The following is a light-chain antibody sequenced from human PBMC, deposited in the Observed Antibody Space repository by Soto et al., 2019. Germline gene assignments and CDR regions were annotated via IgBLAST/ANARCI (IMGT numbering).Light chain of an antibody. CDR3: QQHSSYPLS. CDR2: KAS. Sequence: IQMTHSPSSLSAPEGARVTIPSRASQGIRNDLGWYQQKPGKAPNLLIYKASTLLSGVPSRFSGSGSGTDFTLTISSLQPDDFATYYCQQHSSYPLSFGGGTKVDI. V-gene: IGKV1-17*01. CDR1: QGIRND. J-gene: IGKJ4*01.